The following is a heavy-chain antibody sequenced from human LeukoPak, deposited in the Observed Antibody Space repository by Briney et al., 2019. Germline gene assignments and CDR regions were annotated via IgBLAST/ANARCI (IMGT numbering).Heavy chain of an antibody. CDR2: IYFSGST. CDR1: GGAISSSSYY. Sequence: SETQSLTCAVSGGAISSSSYYWGWIRQPPGKGLEWSGSIYFSGSTYYNPSLKRRVTISVDTSKNQVSLRLSSATAADTAVFYCARRAGDSSGYGPPGYFDFWGQGTLVTVSS. CDR3: ARRAGDSSGYGPPGYFDF. V-gene: IGHV4-39*01. J-gene: IGHJ4*02. D-gene: IGHD3-22*01.